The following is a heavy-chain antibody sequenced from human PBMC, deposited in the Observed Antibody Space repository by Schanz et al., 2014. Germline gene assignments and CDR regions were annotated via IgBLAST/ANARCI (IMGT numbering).Heavy chain of an antibody. J-gene: IGHJ2*01. CDR1: GFIFSDYY. CDR2: INTGSNYI. D-gene: IGHD1-26*01. V-gene: IGHV3-11*03. CDR3: ARNRGSGGQNWYFDL. Sequence: MQLLESGGGLAQPGGSLRLSCATSGFIFSDYYMSWIRQAPGKGLEWISFINTGSNYINYADSVKGRFTISRDNTKNSLFLQLNSLRADDTAVYYCARNRGSGGQNWYFDLWGRGTLVTVSS.